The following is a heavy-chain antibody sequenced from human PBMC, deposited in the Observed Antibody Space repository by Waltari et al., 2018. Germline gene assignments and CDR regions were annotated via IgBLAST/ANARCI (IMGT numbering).Heavy chain of an antibody. D-gene: IGHD2-2*01. V-gene: IGHV1-3*01. CDR2: INAVDDDT. CDR3: GRGHPNTAVDF. J-gene: IGHJ4*02. Sequence: QAQLVQSGAEAEKPGASVKISCKASGLPFPSYSIHWVRQAPGQRIEWMGRINAVDDDTEYSQIFQGRITLTRDTSATTAYLEMRGLTTEDTAVYRCGRGHPNTAVDFWGQGTLVSVAA. CDR1: GLPFPSYS.